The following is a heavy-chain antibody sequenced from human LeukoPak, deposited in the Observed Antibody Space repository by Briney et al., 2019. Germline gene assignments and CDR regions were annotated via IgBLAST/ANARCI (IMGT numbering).Heavy chain of an antibody. V-gene: IGHV1-2*02. CDR2: INPNNGAT. D-gene: IGHD6-19*01. Sequence: ASVKVSCKASGCAFSGHYMHWVRQAPGQGLEWMGWINPNNGATNYAPKFQGRVTMTRDTSISTAYMELTSLKSDDTAVYFCARDLGRDNSGWYPYHDFWGQGTLVTVSS. CDR1: GCAFSGHY. CDR3: ARDLGRDNSGWYPYHDF. J-gene: IGHJ4*02.